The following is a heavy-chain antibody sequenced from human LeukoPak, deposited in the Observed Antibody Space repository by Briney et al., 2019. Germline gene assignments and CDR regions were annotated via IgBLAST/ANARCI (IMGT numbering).Heavy chain of an antibody. J-gene: IGHJ4*02. D-gene: IGHD3-9*01. CDR1: GFTFSNYA. CDR2: ISYDGSNK. V-gene: IGHV3-30-3*01. CDR3: ARDHDILTPFDY. Sequence: GGSLRLSCAASGFTFSNYAMHWVRQAPGKGLEWVAVISYDGSNKYYADSVKGRFTISRDNSKNTLYLQMNSLRAEDTAVYYCARDHDILTPFDYWGQGTLVTVSS.